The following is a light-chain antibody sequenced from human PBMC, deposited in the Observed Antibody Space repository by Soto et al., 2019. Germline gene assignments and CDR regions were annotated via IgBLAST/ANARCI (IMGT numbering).Light chain of an antibody. CDR2: GNS. Sequence: QSVLTQPPSVSGAPGQRVTISCTGSSSNIGATYDVQWYQQLPGTAPKLLIYGNSNRPSGVPDRFSGSKSGTSASLAITWLQADDEADYYCQSYDSSLSAHYVFGTGTKVNVL. J-gene: IGLJ1*01. V-gene: IGLV1-40*01. CDR3: QSYDSSLSAHYV. CDR1: SSNIGATYD.